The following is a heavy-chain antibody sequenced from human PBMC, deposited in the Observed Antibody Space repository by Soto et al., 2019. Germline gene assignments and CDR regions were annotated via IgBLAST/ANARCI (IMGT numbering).Heavy chain of an antibody. CDR1: GGSISSSYY. CDR3: ARNYGHAFDI. D-gene: IGHD1-7*01. CDR2: FSYSGGT. Sequence: SETLSLTCSVSGGSISSSYYWGWIRQPPGKGLEWIGSFSYSGGTYYNPSLKSRVTISVDTSKNQFSLKLSSVTAADTAVYYCARNYGHAFDIWGQGTMVTVS. V-gene: IGHV4-39*01. J-gene: IGHJ3*02.